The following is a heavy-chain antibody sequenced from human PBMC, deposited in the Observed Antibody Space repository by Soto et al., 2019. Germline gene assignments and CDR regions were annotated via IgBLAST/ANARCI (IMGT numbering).Heavy chain of an antibody. V-gene: IGHV3-48*03. D-gene: IGHD3-3*01. CDR2: ISSSGSTI. Sequence: GGSLRLSCAASGFTFSSYEMNWVRQAPGKGLEWVSYISSSGSTIYYADSVKGRFTISRDNAKNSLYLQMNSLRAEDTAVYYCARADTIFGVVIDYWGQGTLVTVSS. CDR1: GFTFSSYE. CDR3: ARADTIFGVVIDY. J-gene: IGHJ4*02.